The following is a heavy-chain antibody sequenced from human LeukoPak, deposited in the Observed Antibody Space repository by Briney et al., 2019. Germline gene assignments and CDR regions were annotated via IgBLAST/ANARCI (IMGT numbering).Heavy chain of an antibody. D-gene: IGHD3-22*01. J-gene: IGHJ3*02. Sequence: GSLRLSCAASGFTFSSYSMNWVRQAPGKGLEWVSSISSSSSYIYYADSVKGRFTISRDNAKNSLYLQMNSLRAEDTAVYYCARAVGYYYDSSGPYGDAFDIWGQGTMVTVSS. V-gene: IGHV3-21*01. CDR2: ISSSSSYI. CDR1: GFTFSSYS. CDR3: ARAVGYYYDSSGPYGDAFDI.